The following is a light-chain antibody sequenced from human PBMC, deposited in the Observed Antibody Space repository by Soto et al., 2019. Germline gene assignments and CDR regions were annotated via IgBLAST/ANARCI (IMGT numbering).Light chain of an antibody. CDR3: QQYKNWPPA. Sequence: EIGLTQSPGTLCLSPGERATLSCRASQSIRSSDLAWYQHRPGQAPRLLVYGASNRATGIPARVSGCGSGTEFTLTTSSLRSEDFPDYFCQQYKNWPPAVGRGTKVDI. V-gene: IGKV3-15*01. CDR2: GAS. CDR1: QSIRSSD. J-gene: IGKJ3*01.